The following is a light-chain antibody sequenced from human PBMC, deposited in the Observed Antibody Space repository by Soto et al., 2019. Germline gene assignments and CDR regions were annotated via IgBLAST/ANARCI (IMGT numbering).Light chain of an antibody. CDR3: SSYTSSSFCV. V-gene: IGLV2-14*01. CDR2: EVS. J-gene: IGLJ3*02. Sequence: QSALTQPASVSGSPGQSITISCTGTSSDVGGYNYVSWYQQHPGKAPKLMIYEVSNRPSGVSNRFSGSKSGNTASLTISGLQDEDEADYYCSSYTSSSFCVFGGGTKLTVL. CDR1: SSDVGGYNY.